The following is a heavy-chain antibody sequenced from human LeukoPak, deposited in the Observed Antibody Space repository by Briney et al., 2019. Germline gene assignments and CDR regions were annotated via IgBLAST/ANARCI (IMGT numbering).Heavy chain of an antibody. CDR1: GFTFSSYG. J-gene: IGHJ4*02. Sequence: GGSLRLSCAASGFTFSSYGMHWVRQAPGKGLEWVAFIRYDGSNKYYADSVKGRFTISRDNSKNALYLQMNSLRAEDTAMYYCAKDVRPFSRGSSSPRFYWGQGTLVTVSS. V-gene: IGHV3-30*02. D-gene: IGHD6-13*01. CDR2: IRYDGSNK. CDR3: AKDVRPFSRGSSSPRFY.